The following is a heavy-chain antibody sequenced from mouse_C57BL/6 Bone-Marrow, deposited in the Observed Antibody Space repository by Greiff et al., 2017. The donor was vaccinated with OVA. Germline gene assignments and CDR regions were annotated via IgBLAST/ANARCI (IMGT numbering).Heavy chain of an antibody. CDR2: IHPNSGST. J-gene: IGHJ4*01. V-gene: IGHV1-64*01. CDR3: ARLLSYYAMDY. Sequence: QVQLQQPGAELVKPGASVKLSCKASGYTFTSYWMHWVKQRPGQGLEWIGMIHPNSGSTNYNEKFKSKATLTVDKSSCTAYMQLSSLTSEDSAVYYCARLLSYYAMDYWGQGTSVTVSS. D-gene: IGHD1-1*02. CDR1: GYTFTSYW.